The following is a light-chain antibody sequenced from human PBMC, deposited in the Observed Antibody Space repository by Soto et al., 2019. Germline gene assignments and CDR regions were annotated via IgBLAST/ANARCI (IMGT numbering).Light chain of an antibody. CDR1: QSISSW. Sequence: DIQMTQSPSTLSASVGDRATITCRASQSISSWLAWYQQKPGKAPKLLIYAASTLQSGVPSRFSGSGSGTDFTLIFSCMQSEEFATYYCKQYYNYPRTFGQGTKVDIK. J-gene: IGKJ1*01. CDR3: KQYYNYPRT. CDR2: AAS. V-gene: IGKV1-5*01.